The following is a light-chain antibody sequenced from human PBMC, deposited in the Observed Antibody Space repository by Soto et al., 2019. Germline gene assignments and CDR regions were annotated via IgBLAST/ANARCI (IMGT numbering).Light chain of an antibody. J-gene: IGLJ1*01. V-gene: IGLV1-47*02. CDR2: SND. Sequence: QSVLTQPPSASGVPGQRVTISCSGSSSNIGNNYVYWYQQFPGASPKILIYSNDQWASGVPDRLSGSKSGTSASLVISGLRSDDEDDYYCAGWDDSLSGYVVGTGTQLTVL. CDR3: AGWDDSLSGYV. CDR1: SSNIGNNY.